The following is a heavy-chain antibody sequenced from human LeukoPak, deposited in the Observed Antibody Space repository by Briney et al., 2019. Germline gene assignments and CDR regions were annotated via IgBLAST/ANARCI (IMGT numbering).Heavy chain of an antibody. J-gene: IGHJ4*02. Sequence: GGSLRLSCAASGFTFNTYSMNWVRQAPGKGLEWVSSISSSSSYIYYADSVKGRFTISRDNAKNSLYLQMNSLRAEDTAVYYCARGGRPAGGDYGLFWGQGTLVTVSS. V-gene: IGHV3-21*01. CDR3: ARGGRPAGGDYGLF. D-gene: IGHD4-17*01. CDR1: GFTFNTYS. CDR2: ISSSSSYI.